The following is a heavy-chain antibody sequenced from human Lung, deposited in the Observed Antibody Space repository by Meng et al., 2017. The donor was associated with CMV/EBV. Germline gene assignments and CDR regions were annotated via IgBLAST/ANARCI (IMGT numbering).Heavy chain of an antibody. J-gene: IGHJ6*02. V-gene: IGHV4-34*01. D-gene: IGHD3-3*01. CDR3: ARAFGGTIFGVVNYYYGMDV. CDR1: GGSFSGYY. Sequence: SETXSLXXAVYGGSFSGYYWSWIRRPPGKGLEWIGEINHSGSTNYNPSLKSRVTISVDTSKNQFSLKLSSVTAADTAVYYCARAFGGTIFGVVNYYYGMDVWGQGTXVTVSS. CDR2: INHSGST.